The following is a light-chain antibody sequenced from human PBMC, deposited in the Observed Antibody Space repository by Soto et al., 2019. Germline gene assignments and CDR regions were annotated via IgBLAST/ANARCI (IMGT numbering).Light chain of an antibody. CDR3: ATWDDSLDGVV. J-gene: IGLJ2*01. CDR1: SPNIGKNY. CDR2: RNT. Sequence: QAVVTQSPSVSGTPGQRVDISCSGSSPNIGKNYVFWYQHIPGMAPKLLIQRNTQRPSGVPDRFSASKSDTSASLAISGLRSEDEADYYCATWDDSLDGVVFGGGTQLTVL. V-gene: IGLV1-47*01.